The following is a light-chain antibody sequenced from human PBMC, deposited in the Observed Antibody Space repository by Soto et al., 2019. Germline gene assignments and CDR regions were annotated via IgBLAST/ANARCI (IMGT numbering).Light chain of an antibody. CDR2: GAS. J-gene: IGKJ2*01. CDR3: QQYHNWPPYT. CDR1: QSVMNS. Sequence: VMTQSPAILSVSPGERVTLSCRASQSVMNSLAWYQQRPGQAPRLLIHGASTRATGIPARFSGRGSVTEFNLTISSLQSEDFAVYYCQQYHNWPPYTFGKGTKLEI. V-gene: IGKV3-15*01.